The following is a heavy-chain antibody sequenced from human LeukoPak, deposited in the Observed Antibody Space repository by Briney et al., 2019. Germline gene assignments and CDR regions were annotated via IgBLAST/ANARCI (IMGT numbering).Heavy chain of an antibody. CDR1: GGSISSGGYS. CDR3: ARGLDGGNSPDY. V-gene: IGHV4-30-2*01. CDR2: IYHSGST. J-gene: IGHJ4*02. Sequence: SETLSVTCAVSGGSISSGGYSWSWIRQPPGKGLEWIGYIYHSGSTYYNPSLKSRVTISVDRSKNQFSLKLSSVTAADTAVYYCARGLDGGNSPDYWGQGTLATVSS. D-gene: IGHD4-23*01.